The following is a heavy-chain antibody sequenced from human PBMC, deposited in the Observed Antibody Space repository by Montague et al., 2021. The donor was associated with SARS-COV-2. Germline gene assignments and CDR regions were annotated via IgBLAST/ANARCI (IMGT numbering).Heavy chain of an antibody. CDR3: ARLRDGVVPSPILGVGPFYSLYCRDV. V-gene: IGHV4-34*01. J-gene: IGHJ6*03. D-gene: IGHD3-10*01. Sequence: SETLSLTCAVHGSSFSGYYWNWIRQSPGKGLEWIGEINHGGSTKFSPSLKGRLTISTDTSKNQFSLKLTSVAAADTAVYYCARLRDGVVPSPILGVGPFYSLYCRDVWGRGPPVTVSS. CDR2: INHGGST. CDR1: GSSFSGYY.